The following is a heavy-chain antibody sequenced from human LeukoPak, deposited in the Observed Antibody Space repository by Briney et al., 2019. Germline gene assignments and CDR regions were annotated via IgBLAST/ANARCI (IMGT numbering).Heavy chain of an antibody. D-gene: IGHD6-19*01. Sequence: GGSLRLSCAASGFTFDDYAMHWVRQAPGKGLEWVSGISWNSGSIGYADSVKGRFTISRDNAKNSLYLQMNSLRAEDTALYYCAIAVAGGGPLRALDYWGQGTLVTVSS. CDR1: GFTFDDYA. CDR2: ISWNSGSI. V-gene: IGHV3-9*01. J-gene: IGHJ4*02. CDR3: AIAVAGGGPLRALDY.